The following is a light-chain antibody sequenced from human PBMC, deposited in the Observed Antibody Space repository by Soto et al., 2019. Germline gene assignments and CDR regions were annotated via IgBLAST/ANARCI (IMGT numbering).Light chain of an antibody. Sequence: QPVLTQSPSASASLGASVRLTCTLSSGHRNYAIAWHQQQPEKGPRYLMKLNNDGSHTKGDGIPDRFSGSSSGAERYLTISSLQSEDEADYYCQTWGTGIGVFGGGTKLTVL. J-gene: IGLJ3*02. V-gene: IGLV4-69*01. CDR3: QTWGTGIGV. CDR1: SGHRNYA. CDR2: LNNDGSH.